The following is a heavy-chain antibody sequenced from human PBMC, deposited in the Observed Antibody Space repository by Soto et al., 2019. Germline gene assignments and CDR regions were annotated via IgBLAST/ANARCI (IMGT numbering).Heavy chain of an antibody. Sequence: EVPLVESGGTLVQPGGSLRLSCAASGFTFSNYWMSWVRQAPGKGLEWVANIKQDGSEKYYVDSVKGQFTISRDNAKNSLHLQMNSLRAEDTAVYYCAREPNSIDYWGQGTLVTVSS. J-gene: IGHJ4*02. CDR2: IKQDGSEK. D-gene: IGHD3-22*01. CDR3: AREPNSIDY. CDR1: GFTFSNYW. V-gene: IGHV3-7*01.